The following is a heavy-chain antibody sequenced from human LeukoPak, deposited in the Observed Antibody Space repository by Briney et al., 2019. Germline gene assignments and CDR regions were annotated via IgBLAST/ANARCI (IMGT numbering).Heavy chain of an antibody. CDR3: ARVAGYDVTGAFDV. CDR1: GGSISSSSYY. D-gene: IGHD5-12*01. J-gene: IGHJ3*01. Sequence: SETLSLTCTVSGGSISSSSYYWGWIRQPPGKGLEWIGSIYYSGTTYSNPSLKSRVTISVDTSKNQFSLKLSSVTAADTAVFYCARVAGYDVTGAFDVWGQGTVVTVSS. CDR2: IYYSGTT. V-gene: IGHV4-39*07.